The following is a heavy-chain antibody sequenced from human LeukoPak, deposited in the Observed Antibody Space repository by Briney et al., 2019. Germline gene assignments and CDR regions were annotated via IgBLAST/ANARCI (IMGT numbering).Heavy chain of an antibody. CDR3: ARGLQEYSYGFDY. V-gene: IGHV3-23*01. CDR2: ISGSGGTT. J-gene: IGHJ4*02. Sequence: GGSLRLSCAASGFTFSSYAMTWVRQAPGKGLEWVSAISGSGGTTYYAHSVKGRFTISRDNSKNTLYLQMNSLRADDTAVYYCARGLQEYSYGFDYWGQGTLVTVSS. CDR1: GFTFSSYA. D-gene: IGHD5-18*01.